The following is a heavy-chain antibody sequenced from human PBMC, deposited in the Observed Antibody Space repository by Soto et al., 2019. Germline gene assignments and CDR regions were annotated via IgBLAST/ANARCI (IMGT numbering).Heavy chain of an antibody. Sequence: QVQLVQSGAEVKKTGSSVKLSCKASGGTSRSLFFNWVRQAPGHGPEGVGGIIPVFDKAYYAEKFQGRGTLIADESLTPSFNELSRLRSTDKAGYYCLAGFGSTSSAYFYSGLDVWGQGTTVTVSS. J-gene: IGHJ6*02. D-gene: IGHD3-16*01. CDR3: LAGFGSTSSAYFYSGLDV. CDR2: IIPVFDKA. V-gene: IGHV1-69*01. CDR1: GGTSRSLF.